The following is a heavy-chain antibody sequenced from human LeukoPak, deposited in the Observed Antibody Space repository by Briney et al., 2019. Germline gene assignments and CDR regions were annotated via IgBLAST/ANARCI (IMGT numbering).Heavy chain of an antibody. Sequence: PGGSLRLSCAASGFTFSNYTMNWVRQAPGKGLEWVSSISSRSSYIYYADSVKGRFIISRDNAKNSLYLQMISLRAEDTAVYYCARAPYYYYDSGSGTRVTGNPDYWGQGTLVTVSS. J-gene: IGHJ4*02. CDR3: ARAPYYYYDSGSGTRVTGNPDY. D-gene: IGHD3-10*01. V-gene: IGHV3-21*01. CDR1: GFTFSNYT. CDR2: ISSRSSYI.